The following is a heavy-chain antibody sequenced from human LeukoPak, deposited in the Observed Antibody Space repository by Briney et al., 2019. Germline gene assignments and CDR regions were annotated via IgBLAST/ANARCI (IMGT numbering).Heavy chain of an antibody. Sequence: GGSLRLSCAASGFTVNSNYMSWVRQAPGKGLEWVSVIYSGGSTYYADSVKGRFTISRDNSKNTLYLQMNSLRAEDTAVYYCAAVAGYYYYMDVWGKGTTVTISS. V-gene: IGHV3-66*01. CDR1: GFTVNSNY. CDR2: IYSGGST. D-gene: IGHD4-23*01. CDR3: AAVAGYYYYMDV. J-gene: IGHJ6*03.